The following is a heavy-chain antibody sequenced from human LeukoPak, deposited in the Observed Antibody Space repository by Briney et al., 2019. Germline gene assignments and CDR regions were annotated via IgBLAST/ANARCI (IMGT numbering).Heavy chain of an antibody. V-gene: IGHV1-69*06. CDR3: ASPAGSIAAHYYYYMDV. D-gene: IGHD6-6*01. CDR1: GGTFSSYA. J-gene: IGHJ6*03. CDR2: IIPIFGTA. Sequence: SVTVSCKASGGTFSSYAISWVRQAPGQGLEWMGGIIPIFGTANYAQKFQGRVTITADKSTSTAYMELSSLRSEDTAVYYCASPAGSIAAHYYYYMDVWGKGTTVTVSS.